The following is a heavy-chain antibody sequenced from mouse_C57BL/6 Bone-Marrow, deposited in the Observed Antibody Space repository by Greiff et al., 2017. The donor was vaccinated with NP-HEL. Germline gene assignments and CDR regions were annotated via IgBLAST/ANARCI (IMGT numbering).Heavy chain of an antibody. D-gene: IGHD2-3*01. V-gene: IGHV1-81*01. CDR2: IYPRSGNT. J-gene: IGHJ3*01. Sequence: QVQLQQSGAELARPGASVKLSCKASGYTFTSYGISWVKQRTGQGLEWIGEIYPRSGNTYYNEKFKGKATLTADKSSSTAYMELRSLTSEDSAVYFGARGWIYDGYYSPWFAYWGQGTLVTVSA. CDR3: ARGWIYDGYYSPWFAY. CDR1: GYTFTSYG.